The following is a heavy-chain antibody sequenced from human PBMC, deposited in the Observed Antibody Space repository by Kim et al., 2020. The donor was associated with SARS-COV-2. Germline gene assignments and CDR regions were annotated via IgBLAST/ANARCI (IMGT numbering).Heavy chain of an antibody. CDR2: IHGSGAT. CDR3: SRGQVLQIDVLNE. D-gene: IGHD3-10*02. CDR1: GGSISGSY. J-gene: IGHJ3*01. Sequence: SETLSLTCAVSGGSISGSYWSWLRQSPGTGLVWIGCIHGSGATNYNPSFKSRVTMSVYTSKNELSLKLRSVTAADTAMYYCSRGQVLQIDVLNEWGQGTMVAVSS. V-gene: IGHV4-4*07.